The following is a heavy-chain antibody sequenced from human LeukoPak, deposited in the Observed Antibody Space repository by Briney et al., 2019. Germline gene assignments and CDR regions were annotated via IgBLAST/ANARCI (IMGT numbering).Heavy chain of an antibody. V-gene: IGHV3-30*04. J-gene: IGHJ4*02. CDR2: ISYDGSNK. CDR1: GFTFSSYA. D-gene: IGHD3-22*01. Sequence: GGSLRLSCAASGFTFSSYAMHWVRQAPGKGLEWVAVISYDGSNKYYADSVKGRFTISRDNSKNTLYLQMNSLRAEDTAVYYCARDGHYYDSSSYYAYYFDYWGQGTLVTVSS. CDR3: ARDGHYYDSSSYYAYYFDY.